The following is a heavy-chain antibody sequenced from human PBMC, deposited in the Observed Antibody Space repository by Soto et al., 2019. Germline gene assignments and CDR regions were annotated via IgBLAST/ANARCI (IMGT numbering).Heavy chain of an antibody. Sequence: QVQLVESGGGVVQPGRSLRLSCAASAFTFSSYRIHWVRQAPGKGLDWVAVISYDASDKYYVDSVKGRFTISRDNSKNTLYLQMNSLRAEDTAVYYCVKERYGQLWLEDYGMDVWGQGTTVTVSS. D-gene: IGHD5-18*01. CDR2: ISYDASDK. CDR3: VKERYGQLWLEDYGMDV. J-gene: IGHJ6*02. CDR1: AFTFSSYR. V-gene: IGHV3-30*18.